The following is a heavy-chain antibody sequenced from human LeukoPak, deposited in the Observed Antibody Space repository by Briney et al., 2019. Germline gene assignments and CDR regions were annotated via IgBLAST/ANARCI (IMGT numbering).Heavy chain of an antibody. CDR3: ARDVFGVISPFDY. CDR2: IKQDGSEK. J-gene: IGHJ4*02. CDR1: GFTFNNYW. D-gene: IGHD3-3*01. V-gene: IGHV3-7*01. Sequence: GGSLRLSCAASGFTFNNYWMTWVPQAPGKGLEWVANIKQDGSEKYYVDSVKGRFTISRDNAKNSLYLQMNSLRAEDTAVYYCARDVFGVISPFDYWGQGTLVTVSS.